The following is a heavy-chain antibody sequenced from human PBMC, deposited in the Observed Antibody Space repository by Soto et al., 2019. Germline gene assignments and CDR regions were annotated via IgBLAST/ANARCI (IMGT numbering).Heavy chain of an antibody. CDR2: IRTRANNYAT. CDR1: GFSFSGSA. Sequence: EVQLVESGGALVQPGGSLKLSCAASGFSFSGSAMHCVRQSSGTGPEWVGRIRTRANNYATTYAAALKGRFTISRDDSKNTTYLQMSDLKTEDTAVYYCTRPFSDFWPGMDVWGQGTTVIVSS. D-gene: IGHD3-3*01. J-gene: IGHJ6*02. V-gene: IGHV3-73*02. CDR3: TRPFSDFWPGMDV.